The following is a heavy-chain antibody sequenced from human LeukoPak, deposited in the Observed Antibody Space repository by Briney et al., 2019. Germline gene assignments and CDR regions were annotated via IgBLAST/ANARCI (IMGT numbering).Heavy chain of an antibody. J-gene: IGHJ4*02. V-gene: IGHV3-30*18. Sequence: PGRSLRLSCAASGFTFSSYGMHWVRQAPGKGLEWVAVISYDGSNKYYADSVKGRFTISRDNSKNTLYLQMNSLRAEDTAVYYCAKVGGPLEGFDYWGQGTLVTVSS. D-gene: IGHD3-10*01. CDR1: GFTFSSYG. CDR3: AKVGGPLEGFDY. CDR2: ISYDGSNK.